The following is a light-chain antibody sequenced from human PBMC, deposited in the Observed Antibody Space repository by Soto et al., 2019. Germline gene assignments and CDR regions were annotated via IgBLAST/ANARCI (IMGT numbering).Light chain of an antibody. Sequence: DIQMTQSPSTPSASVGDRVTITCRASQSIDIWLAWYQQKPGKAPKHLIYKASNLESGVPSRFSGSGSGTEFTLTISSLQPDDSATYYCQHYYGYSRTFGQGTKLEIK. CDR3: QHYYGYSRT. J-gene: IGKJ2*01. V-gene: IGKV1-5*03. CDR2: KAS. CDR1: QSIDIW.